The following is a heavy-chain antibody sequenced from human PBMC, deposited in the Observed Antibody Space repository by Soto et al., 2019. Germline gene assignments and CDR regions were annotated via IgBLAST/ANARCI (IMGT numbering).Heavy chain of an antibody. V-gene: IGHV3-64D*08. CDR3: VKPEYSSGWYGDY. CDR1: GFTFSIYA. J-gene: IGHJ4*02. D-gene: IGHD6-19*01. Sequence: PGGSLRLSFSASGFTFSIYAMHWVLQAPGKGLEYVSAISSNGGKKYYADYVKGRLNISRDNSKNNLYIKMSSLRTEDTAIYYCVKPEYSSGWYGDYWGQGTLVTVSS. CDR2: ISSNGGKK.